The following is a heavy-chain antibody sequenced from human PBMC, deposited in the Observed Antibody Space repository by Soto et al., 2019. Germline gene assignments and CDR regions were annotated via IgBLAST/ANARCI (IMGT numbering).Heavy chain of an antibody. CDR3: ARTPGPEVAASLEYYYFSGMDV. D-gene: IGHD2-15*01. CDR1: GHSFTSYW. CDR2: IHPGDSDT. Sequence: XDSRKHYCNPSGHSFTSYWIGLVRQMHGKGLEWGRMIHPGDSDTKYSPSFQGQVTISVDKSITTAYLQGSSLKASDTAMYYCARTPGPEVAASLEYYYFSGMDVCGQRTTVTVSS. V-gene: IGHV5-51*01. J-gene: IGHJ6*02.